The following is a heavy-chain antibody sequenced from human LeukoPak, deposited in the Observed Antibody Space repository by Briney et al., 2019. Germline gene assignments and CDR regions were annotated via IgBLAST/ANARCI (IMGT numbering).Heavy chain of an antibody. CDR3: ARDYRYSSSWYRFYNWFDP. CDR1: GFTFSSYG. CDR2: IITSSDRT. D-gene: IGHD6-13*01. V-gene: IGHV3-21*01. J-gene: IGHJ5*02. Sequence: GGSLRLSCAASGFTFSSYGMSWVRQAPGKGLEWVSRIITSSDRTYYADSVKGRFTISRDNAKNSLYLQMNSLRAEDTAVYYCARDYRYSSSWYRFYNWFDPWGQGTLVTVSS.